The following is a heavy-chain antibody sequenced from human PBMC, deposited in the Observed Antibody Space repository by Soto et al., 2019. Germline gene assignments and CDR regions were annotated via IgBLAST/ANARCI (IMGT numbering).Heavy chain of an antibody. CDR2: IYPGDSDT. CDR1: GYSFTSYW. J-gene: IGHJ6*02. V-gene: IGHV5-51*01. CDR3: ASQSIAAAGIRYYYYGMDV. D-gene: IGHD6-13*01. Sequence: GESLKISCKGSGYSFTSYWIGWVRQMPGKGLEWMGIIYPGDSDTRYSPSFQGQVTISADKSISTAYLQWSSLKASDTAMYYCASQSIAAAGIRYYYYGMDVWGQGTTVTVSS.